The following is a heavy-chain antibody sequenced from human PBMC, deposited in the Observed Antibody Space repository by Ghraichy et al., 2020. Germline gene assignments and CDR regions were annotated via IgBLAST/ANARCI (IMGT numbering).Heavy chain of an antibody. D-gene: IGHD3-10*01. CDR1: GFTFSSYA. CDR2: ISGSGGST. V-gene: IGHV3-23*01. CDR3: AKGYGSGSYYRDYYYYMDV. Sequence: LSLTCAASGFTFSSYAMSWVRQAPGKGLEWVSAISGSGGSTYYADSVKGRFTISRDNSKNTLYLQMNSLRAEDTAVYYCAKGYGSGSYYRDYYYYMDVWGKGTTVTVSS. J-gene: IGHJ6*03.